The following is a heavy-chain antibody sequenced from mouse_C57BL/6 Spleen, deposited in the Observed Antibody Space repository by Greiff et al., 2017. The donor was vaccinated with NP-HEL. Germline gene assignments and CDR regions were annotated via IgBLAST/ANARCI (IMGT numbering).Heavy chain of an antibody. Sequence: EVQLQQSGAELVRPGASVKLSCTASGFNIKDDYMHWVKQRPEQGLEWIGWIDPENGDTEYASKFQGKATITADTSSNTAYLQLSSLTSEDTAVYYCTPYDYDSFAYWGQGTLVTVSA. J-gene: IGHJ3*01. D-gene: IGHD2-4*01. V-gene: IGHV14-4*01. CDR3: TPYDYDSFAY. CDR2: IDPENGDT. CDR1: GFNIKDDY.